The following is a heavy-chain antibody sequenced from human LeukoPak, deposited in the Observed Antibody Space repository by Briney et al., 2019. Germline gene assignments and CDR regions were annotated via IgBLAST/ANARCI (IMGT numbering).Heavy chain of an antibody. V-gene: IGHV5-51*01. CDR3: ARPFIDGSGSPYFDP. CDR2: IYPGDSDT. CDR1: GYRFTSYW. J-gene: IGHJ5*02. D-gene: IGHD3-10*01. Sequence: GGSLEISCQGSGYRFTSYWIGWVRQMPGKGLEGMGIIYPGDSDTRYSPSFQGQVTISADKSISTAYLQWSSLKASDTAMYYCARPFIDGSGSPYFDPWGQGTLVTVSS.